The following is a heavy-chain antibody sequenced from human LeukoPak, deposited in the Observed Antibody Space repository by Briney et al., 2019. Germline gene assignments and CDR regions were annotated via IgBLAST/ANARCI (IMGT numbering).Heavy chain of an antibody. CDR2: ISGYTGNT. Sequence: SVKVSCKASGYTFSSSYGISWVGQAPAQGLEWMGWISGYTGNTNYGQKVQGRVTMTTDTSTSTAYMELTSLRSDDTAVYYCARFNDWDGTPDYWGQGTLVTVSS. D-gene: IGHD1-1*01. V-gene: IGHV1-18*01. CDR1: GYTFSSSYG. CDR3: ARFNDWDGTPDY. J-gene: IGHJ4*02.